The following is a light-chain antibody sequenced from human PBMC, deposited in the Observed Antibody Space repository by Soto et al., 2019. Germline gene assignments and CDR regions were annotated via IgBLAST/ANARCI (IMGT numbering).Light chain of an antibody. J-gene: IGKJ5*01. CDR1: QSVSSN. CDR2: GAS. V-gene: IGKV3-15*01. Sequence: EIVMTQSPATLSVSPGERATLYCRASQSVSSNLAWYQQKPGQAPRLLIYGASTRATGIPARFSGSGSGTDFTLTINRLEPEDFAVYYCQQYHNTPITFGQGTRLEIK. CDR3: QQYHNTPIT.